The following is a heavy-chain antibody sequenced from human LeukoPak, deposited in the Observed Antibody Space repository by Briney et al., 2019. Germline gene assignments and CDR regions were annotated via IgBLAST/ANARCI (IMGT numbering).Heavy chain of an antibody. CDR3: ARVRVGSSWYAFDY. J-gene: IGHJ4*02. CDR1: GGTFSSYA. Sequence: ASVKVSCKASGGTFSSYAISWVRQAPGQGLEWMGGVIPIFGTANYAQKFQGRVTITTDESTSTAYMELSSLRSEDTAVYYCARVRVGSSWYAFDYWGQGTLVTVSS. D-gene: IGHD6-13*01. V-gene: IGHV1-69*05. CDR2: VIPIFGTA.